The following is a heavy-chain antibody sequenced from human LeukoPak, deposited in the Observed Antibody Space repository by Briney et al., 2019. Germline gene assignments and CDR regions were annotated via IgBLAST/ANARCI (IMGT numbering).Heavy chain of an antibody. Sequence: EASVKVSCKASGGTFSSYAISWVRQAPGHGLEWMGGIIPIFGTANYAQKSQGRVTITADESTSTAYMELSSLRSEDTAVYYCARGVGYDYVWGSYRPYFDYWGQGTLVTVSS. CDR1: GGTFSSYA. J-gene: IGHJ4*02. V-gene: IGHV1-69*13. CDR2: IIPIFGTA. CDR3: ARGVGYDYVWGSYRPYFDY. D-gene: IGHD3-16*02.